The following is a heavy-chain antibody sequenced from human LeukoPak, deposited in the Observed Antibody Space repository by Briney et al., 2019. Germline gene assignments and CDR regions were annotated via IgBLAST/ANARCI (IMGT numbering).Heavy chain of an antibody. D-gene: IGHD5-18*01. V-gene: IGHV1-3*01. CDR3: ARGAPGTAMAPGY. Sequence: ASVKVSCKASGYTFTSYAMHWVRQAPGQRLEWMGWINAGNGNTKYSQKFQGRVTITRDTSASTAYMELSSLRSEDTAVYYCARGAPGTAMAPGYWGQGTLVTVSS. CDR1: GYTFTSYA. CDR2: INAGNGNT. J-gene: IGHJ4*02.